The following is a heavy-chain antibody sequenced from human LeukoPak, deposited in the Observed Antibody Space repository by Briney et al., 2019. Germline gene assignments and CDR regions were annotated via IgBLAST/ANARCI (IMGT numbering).Heavy chain of an antibody. D-gene: IGHD3-22*01. J-gene: IGHJ5*02. CDR3: ARDSQYDSSGHAP. CDR2: IHYSGST. V-gene: IGHV4-39*07. CDR1: GGSITSSNYY. Sequence: SETLSLTCTVSGGSITSSNYYWAWIRQPPGKGLEWIGSIHYSGSTYYGPTLRSRVTISVDTSKNQYSLKVSAVTAADTAVYYCARDSQYDSSGHAPWGQGTLVTVSS.